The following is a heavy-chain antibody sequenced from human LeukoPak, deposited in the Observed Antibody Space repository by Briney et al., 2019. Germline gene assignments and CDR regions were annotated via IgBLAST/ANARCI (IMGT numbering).Heavy chain of an antibody. CDR2: ISSSSSYI. CDR1: GFTFSSYS. Sequence: GGSLRLSCAASGFTFSSYSMNWIRQAPGKGLEWVSSISSSSSYIYYADSVKGRFTISRDNAKNSLYLQMNSLRAEDTAVYYCARTSSGPYYYYYGMDVWGQGTTVTVSS. J-gene: IGHJ6*02. D-gene: IGHD3-22*01. CDR3: ARTSSGPYYYYYGMDV. V-gene: IGHV3-21*01.